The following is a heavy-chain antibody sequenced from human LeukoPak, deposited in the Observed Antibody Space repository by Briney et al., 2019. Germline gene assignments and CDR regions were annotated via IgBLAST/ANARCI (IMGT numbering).Heavy chain of an antibody. CDR1: GGSISSYY. V-gene: IGHV4-59*08. D-gene: IGHD6-19*01. Sequence: SETLSLTCTVSGGSISSYYWSWIRQPPGKGLEWIGYIYYSGSTNYNPSLKSRVTISVATSKNQFSLKLSSVTAADTAVYYCARARKYSSGWYVFDYWGQGTLVTVSS. CDR2: IYYSGST. CDR3: ARARKYSSGWYVFDY. J-gene: IGHJ4*02.